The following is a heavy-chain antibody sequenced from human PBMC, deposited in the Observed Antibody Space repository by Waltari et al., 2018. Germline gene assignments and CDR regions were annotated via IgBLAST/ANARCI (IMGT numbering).Heavy chain of an antibody. CDR3: TREAELYWETRQFDY. D-gene: IGHD2-8*02. J-gene: IGHJ4*02. V-gene: IGHV3-49*03. CDR1: GFTFGDYA. CDR2: IRSKAYGGTT. Sequence: EVQLVESGGGLVQPGRSLRLSCTASGFTFGDYAMSWFRQAPGKGLEWVGFIRSKAYGGTTEYAAYVKGRFTISRDDSKSIAYLQMNSLKTEDTAVYYCTREAELYWETRQFDYWGQGTLVTVSS.